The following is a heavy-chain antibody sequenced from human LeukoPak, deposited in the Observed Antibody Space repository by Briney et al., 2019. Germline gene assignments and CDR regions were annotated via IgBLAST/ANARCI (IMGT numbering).Heavy chain of an antibody. Sequence: PGGSLRLSCAASGFTFSSYWMSWVRQAPGKGLEWVANIKQDGSEKYYVDSVKGRFTISRDNAKNSLYLQMNSLRAEDTAVYYCARVYPPRYFGWLSGRGYYYYYYMDVWGKGTTVTVSS. J-gene: IGHJ6*03. CDR1: GFTFSSYW. D-gene: IGHD3-9*01. V-gene: IGHV3-7*04. CDR3: ARVYPPRYFGWLSGRGYYYYYYMDV. CDR2: IKQDGSEK.